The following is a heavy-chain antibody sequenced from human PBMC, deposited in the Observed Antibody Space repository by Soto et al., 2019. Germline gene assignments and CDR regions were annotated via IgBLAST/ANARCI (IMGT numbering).Heavy chain of an antibody. J-gene: IGHJ4*02. D-gene: IGHD1-26*01. CDR3: AHRPIVGAAI. CDR2: IYHTGST. V-gene: IGHV4-4*02. Sequence: SETLSLTCGVFGGSISKSNWWTWVRQPPGKGLEWIGEIYHTGSTNYNSSLMSRVTISLDKPNNQFSLKLSSVTAADTAVYYCAHRPIVGAAIWGQGTLVTVSS. CDR1: GGSISKSNW.